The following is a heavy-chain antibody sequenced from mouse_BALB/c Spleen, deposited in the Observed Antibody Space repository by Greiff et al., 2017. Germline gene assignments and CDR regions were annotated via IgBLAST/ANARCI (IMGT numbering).Heavy chain of an antibody. CDR1: GYTFTSYW. Sequence: VQLKESGTVLARPGASVKMSCKASGYTFTSYWMHWVKQRPGQGLEWIGAIYPGNSDTSYNQKFKGKAKLTAVTSTSTAYMELSSLTNEDSAVYYCTRGGDYDYGDYYAMDYWGQGTSVTVSS. J-gene: IGHJ4*01. D-gene: IGHD2-4*01. CDR3: TRGGDYDYGDYYAMDY. V-gene: IGHV1-5*01. CDR2: IYPGNSDT.